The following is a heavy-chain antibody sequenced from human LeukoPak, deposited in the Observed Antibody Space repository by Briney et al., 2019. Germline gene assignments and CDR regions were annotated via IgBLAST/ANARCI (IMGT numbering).Heavy chain of an antibody. CDR3: ARDISQYSSSWYRANWFDP. V-gene: IGHV1-69*13. CDR2: IIPIFGTA. Sequence: ASVKVSCKASGGTFSSYAISWVRQAPGQGLEWMGGIIPIFGTANYAQKFQGRVTITADESTSTAYMELSSLRSEDTAVYYCARDISQYSSSWYRANWFDPWGQGTLVTVSS. D-gene: IGHD6-13*01. CDR1: GGTFSSYA. J-gene: IGHJ5*02.